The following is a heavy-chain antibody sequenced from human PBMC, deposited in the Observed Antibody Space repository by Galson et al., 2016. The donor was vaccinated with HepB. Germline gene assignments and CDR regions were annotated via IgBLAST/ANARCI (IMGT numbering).Heavy chain of an antibody. CDR2: IYYSGST. D-gene: IGHD1-14*01. Sequence: SETLSLTCTVSGGSISSGGYYWSWICQHPGKGLEWIGSIYYSGSTSYNPSLKSRLTVSVDTSKNQFSLKLSSVTASDTAVYYCAREGAYHHSYWYFDLWGRGTLVTVSS. V-gene: IGHV4-39*02. J-gene: IGHJ2*01. CDR1: GGSISSGGYY. CDR3: AREGAYHHSYWYFDL.